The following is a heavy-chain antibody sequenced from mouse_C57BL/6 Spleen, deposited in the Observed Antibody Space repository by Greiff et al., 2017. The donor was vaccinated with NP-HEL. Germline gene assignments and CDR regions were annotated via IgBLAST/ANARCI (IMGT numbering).Heavy chain of an antibody. D-gene: IGHD1-1*01. Sequence: VQLQQSGAELVRPGASVTLSCKASGYTFTDYEMHWVKQTPVHGLEWIGAIDPETGGTAYNQKFKGKAILTADQSSSTAYMELRSLTSEDSAVYYCTRDGSSYYYAMDYWGQGTSVTVSS. CDR3: TRDGSSYYYAMDY. CDR1: GYTFTDYE. CDR2: IDPETGGT. V-gene: IGHV1-15*01. J-gene: IGHJ4*01.